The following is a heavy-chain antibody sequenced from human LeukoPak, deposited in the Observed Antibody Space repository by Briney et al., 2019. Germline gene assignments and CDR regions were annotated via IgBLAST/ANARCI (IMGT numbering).Heavy chain of an antibody. V-gene: IGHV3-21*04. J-gene: IGHJ4*02. CDR2: ISSSSSYI. CDR3: ARDHAFYYDSSGYPTFDY. D-gene: IGHD3-22*01. CDR1: GFTFSSYS. Sequence: GGSLRLSCAASGFTFSSYSMNWVRQAPGKGLEWFSSISSSSSYIYYADSVKGRFTISRDNAKNSLYLQMNSLRAEDTAVYYCARDHAFYYDSSGYPTFDYWGQGTLVTVSS.